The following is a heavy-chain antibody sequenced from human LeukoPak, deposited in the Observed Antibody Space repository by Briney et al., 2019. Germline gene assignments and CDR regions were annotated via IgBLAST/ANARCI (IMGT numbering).Heavy chain of an antibody. J-gene: IGHJ4*02. CDR3: ARGAGSGFDY. CDR1: GFIFNNYD. D-gene: IGHD3-10*01. Sequence: GGSLRLSCAASGFIFNNYDMHWVRQATGKGLEWVSGIGTAGDTYYSGSVKGRFTTSRENAKNSLYLQMNSLRAGDTAVYYCARGAGSGFDYWGQGTLVTVSS. V-gene: IGHV3-13*01. CDR2: IGTAGDT.